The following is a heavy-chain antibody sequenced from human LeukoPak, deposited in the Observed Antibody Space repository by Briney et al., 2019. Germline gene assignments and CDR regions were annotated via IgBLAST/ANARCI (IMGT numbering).Heavy chain of an antibody. Sequence: ASVKVSCKASGYTFTGYYMRWVRQAPGQGLEWMGWINPNSGGTNYAQKFQGRVTMTRDTSISTAYMELSRLRSDDTAVYYCATGAGYYYYMDVWGKGTTVTISS. V-gene: IGHV1-2*02. D-gene: IGHD4-17*01. CDR3: ATGAGYYYYMDV. J-gene: IGHJ6*03. CDR2: INPNSGGT. CDR1: GYTFTGYY.